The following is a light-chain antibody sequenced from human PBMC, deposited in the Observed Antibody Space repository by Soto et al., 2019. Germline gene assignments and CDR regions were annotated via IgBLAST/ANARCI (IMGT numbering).Light chain of an antibody. CDR2: EVS. CDR3: SSYTSSSTVV. CDR1: SSDVGSYNR. J-gene: IGLJ2*01. Sequence: QSALTQPPSVSGSPGQSVTISCTGTSSDVGSYNRVSWYQQPPGTAPKLMIYEVSNRPSGVPDRFSGSKSGNTASLTISGLQAEDEADDYCSSYTSSSTVVFGGGTKVTVL. V-gene: IGLV2-18*02.